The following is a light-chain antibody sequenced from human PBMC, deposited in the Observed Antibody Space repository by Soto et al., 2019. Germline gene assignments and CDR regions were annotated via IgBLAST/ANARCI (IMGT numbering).Light chain of an antibody. CDR2: DVT. J-gene: IGLJ2*01. CDR3: SSCASSSPWV. Sequence: QSPLTQPASVSGSPGQSITISCTGTSSDVGGYNYVSWYQQYPGNAPKLMIYDVTNRPSGVSNRFSGSKSGNTASLTVSGLQAEDEADYYCSSCASSSPWVFGGGTELTVL. V-gene: IGLV2-14*01. CDR1: SSDVGGYNY.